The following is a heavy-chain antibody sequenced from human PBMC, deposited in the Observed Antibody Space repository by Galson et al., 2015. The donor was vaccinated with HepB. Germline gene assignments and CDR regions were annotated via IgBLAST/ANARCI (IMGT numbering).Heavy chain of an antibody. Sequence: SVKVSCKASGYTFINYAMNWVRQAPGQRLEWMGWINAANGNTKYSRRFQGRVTITTDTSANTAYMELSSLISEDTAVYYCASGRRTGSFYFDYWGQGTLVTVSS. CDR3: ASGRRTGSFYFDY. CDR2: INAANGNT. D-gene: IGHD1-26*01. CDR1: GYTFINYA. V-gene: IGHV1-3*01. J-gene: IGHJ4*02.